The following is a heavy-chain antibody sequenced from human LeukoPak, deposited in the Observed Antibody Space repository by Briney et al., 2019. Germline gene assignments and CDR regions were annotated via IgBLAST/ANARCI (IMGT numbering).Heavy chain of an antibody. CDR2: FYYSGST. CDR1: GGSLSSYY. D-gene: IGHD2-2*01. CDR3: ARSELGYCSSTSCPFDY. Sequence: SETLSLTCTVSGGSLSSYYWSWIRQPPGKGLGWIGYFYYSGSTNYNPSLKSRVTISVDTSKNQFSLKLSPVTAADTAVYYCARSELGYCSSTSCPFDYWGQGTLVTVSS. V-gene: IGHV4-59*01. J-gene: IGHJ4*02.